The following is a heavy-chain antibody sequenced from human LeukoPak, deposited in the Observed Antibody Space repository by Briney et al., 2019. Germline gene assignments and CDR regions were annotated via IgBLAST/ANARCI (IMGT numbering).Heavy chain of an antibody. CDR1: GFTFSSYG. Sequence: GGSLRLSCAASGFTFSSYGTHWVRQAPGKGLEWVAVISYDGSNKYYADSVKGRFTISRDNSKNMLYLQMNSLRAEDTAVYYCANGPTSIEDAFDIWGQGTMVTVSS. CDR2: ISYDGSNK. CDR3: ANGPTSIEDAFDI. V-gene: IGHV3-30*18. J-gene: IGHJ3*02. D-gene: IGHD2/OR15-2a*01.